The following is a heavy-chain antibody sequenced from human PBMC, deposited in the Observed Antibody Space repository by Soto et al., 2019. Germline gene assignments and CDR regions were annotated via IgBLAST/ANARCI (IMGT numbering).Heavy chain of an antibody. J-gene: IGHJ4*02. Sequence: QVQLVQSGAEVKKPGSSVNVSCMASGGTFSSYTISCVRQAPGQGLEWMGRIIPILGIANYAQKFQGRVTITADKSTSTDSVELSSLRFEDTAVYYCARSSGPADWGQGTLVTVSS. D-gene: IGHD3-10*01. CDR1: GGTFSSYT. CDR2: IIPILGIA. V-gene: IGHV1-69*02. CDR3: ARSSGPAD.